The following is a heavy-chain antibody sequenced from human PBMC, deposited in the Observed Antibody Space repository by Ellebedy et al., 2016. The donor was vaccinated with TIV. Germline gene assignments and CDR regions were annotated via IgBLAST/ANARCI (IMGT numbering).Heavy chain of an antibody. CDR1: GFTVSRNY. Sequence: GGSLRLXXAASGFTVSRNYMSWARQAPGKGLEWVSVIYSGGSTYYADSVKGRFTISRDNSKNTLYLQMNSLRAEDTAVYYCARGVTGDYWGQGTLVTVSS. CDR2: IYSGGST. D-gene: IGHD4-23*01. V-gene: IGHV3-53*01. CDR3: ARGVTGDY. J-gene: IGHJ4*02.